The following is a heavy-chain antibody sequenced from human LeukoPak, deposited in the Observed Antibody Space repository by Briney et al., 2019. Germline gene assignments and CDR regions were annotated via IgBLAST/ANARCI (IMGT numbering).Heavy chain of an antibody. CDR3: ARGRFGELFLDY. D-gene: IGHD3-10*01. J-gene: IGHJ4*02. V-gene: IGHV1-8*01. CDR1: GYTFTSYD. Sequence: GASVKVSCKASGYTFTSYDTNWVRQATGQGLEWMGWMNPNSGRTGYAQKFEGRVTMTRDTSISTAYMELSSLTSEDTAVYYCARGRFGELFLDYWGQGTLITVSS. CDR2: MNPNSGRT.